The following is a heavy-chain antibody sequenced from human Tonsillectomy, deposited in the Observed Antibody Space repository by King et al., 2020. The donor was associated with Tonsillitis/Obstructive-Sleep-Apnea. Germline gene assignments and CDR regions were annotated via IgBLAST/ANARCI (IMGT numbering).Heavy chain of an antibody. D-gene: IGHD3-3*02. CDR2: IWYDSRNK. CDR3: AKSEGHFAEPIDF. J-gene: IGHJ4*02. CDR1: GFNFNDYG. V-gene: IGHV3-33*06. Sequence: VQLVESGGGVVQPGRSLRLSCAASGFNFNDYGMHWVRQAPGKGLAWVAVIWYDSRNKEYAASWKGRCTPSRDNSKNTVNLQIDNLRAEDTAVYYCAKSEGHFAEPIDFWGQGTLVTVSS.